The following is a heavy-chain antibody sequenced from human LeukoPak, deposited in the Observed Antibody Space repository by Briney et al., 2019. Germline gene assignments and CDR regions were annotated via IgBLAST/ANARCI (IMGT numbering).Heavy chain of an antibody. D-gene: IGHD2-8*01. J-gene: IGHJ4*02. CDR3: ARSPIVLMVYDIGSYFYY. V-gene: IGHV4-39*01. CDR1: GGSISSSSYY. CDR2: IYYSGST. Sequence: SETLSLTCTVSGGSISSSSYYWGWVRQPAGEGLEWIESIYYSGSTYYNPYLKSRVTISVYKAKNQFSLNLSSVTAADTAVYYCARSPIVLMVYDIGSYFYYWGQGTLVTVSS.